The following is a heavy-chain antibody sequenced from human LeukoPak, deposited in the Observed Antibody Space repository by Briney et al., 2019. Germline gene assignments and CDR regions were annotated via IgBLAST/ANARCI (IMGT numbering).Heavy chain of an antibody. D-gene: IGHD2-2*01. CDR1: GGTFSSYA. CDR3: AGGRNCSSTSCYYNWFDP. Sequence: SVKVSCKASGGTFSSYAISWVRQAPGQGLEWMGGIIPIFGTANYAQKFQGRVTITTDESTSTAYVELSSLRSEDTAVYYCAGGRNCSSTSCYYNWFDPWGQGTLVTVSS. V-gene: IGHV1-69*05. CDR2: IIPIFGTA. J-gene: IGHJ5*02.